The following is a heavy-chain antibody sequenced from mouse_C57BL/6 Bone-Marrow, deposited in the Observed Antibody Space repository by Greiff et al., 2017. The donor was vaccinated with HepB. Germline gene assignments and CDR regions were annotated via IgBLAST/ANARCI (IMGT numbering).Heavy chain of an antibody. D-gene: IGHD2-4*01. V-gene: IGHV5-6*01. Sequence: EVNVVESGGDLVKPGGSLKLSCAASGFTFSSYGMSWVRQTPDKRLEWVATISSGGSYTYYPDSVKGRFTISRDNAKHTLYLQMSSLKSEDTAMYYCARPYDYAFDYWGQGTTLTVSS. CDR3: ARPYDYAFDY. CDR1: GFTFSSYG. CDR2: ISSGGSYT. J-gene: IGHJ2*01.